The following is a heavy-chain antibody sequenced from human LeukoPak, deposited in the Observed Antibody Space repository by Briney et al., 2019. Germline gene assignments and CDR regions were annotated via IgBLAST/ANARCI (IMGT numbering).Heavy chain of an antibody. CDR2: VSYDGSNK. D-gene: IGHD7-27*01. V-gene: IGHV3-30-3*01. J-gene: IGHJ4*02. CDR1: GFTFSSYA. CDR3: ARDTPLTGDVVEGFDY. Sequence: GGSLRLSCAASGFTFSSYAMHWVRQAPGKGLEWVAVVSYDGSNKYYADSVKGRFTISRDNSKNTLYLQMNSLRGEDTAVYYCARDTPLTGDVVEGFDYWGQGTLVTVSS.